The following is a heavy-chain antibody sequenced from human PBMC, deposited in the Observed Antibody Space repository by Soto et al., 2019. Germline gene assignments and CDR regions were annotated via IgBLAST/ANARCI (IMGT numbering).Heavy chain of an antibody. D-gene: IGHD2-2*01. V-gene: IGHV1-18*01. J-gene: IGHJ5*02. CDR1: GYTFSNYG. CDR3: TRVVPGSDAWFGP. Sequence: QVQLVQSGGEVKRPWASLKVSCKTSGYTFSNYGITWVRQAPGQPLERLGWISLYKDGTKYAQKFQGRVSMTTDISTTTSYMELLRLRSNDTAVYYCTRVVPGSDAWFGPWGKGTLVTVSS. CDR2: ISLYKDGT.